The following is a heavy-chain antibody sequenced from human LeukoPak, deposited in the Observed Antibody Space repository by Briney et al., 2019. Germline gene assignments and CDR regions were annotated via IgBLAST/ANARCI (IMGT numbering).Heavy chain of an antibody. D-gene: IGHD6-6*01. Sequence: PSQTLSLTCAVSGGSITSGDSYWSWIRQPPGKGLEWIGYIYTSGSTNYNPSLKSRVTISVDMSKNQFSLKLSSVTAADTAVYYCASLGDIAARAGWFDPWGQGTLVTVSS. CDR3: ASLGDIAARAGWFDP. CDR2: IYTSGST. J-gene: IGHJ5*02. CDR1: GGSITSGDSY. V-gene: IGHV4-61*09.